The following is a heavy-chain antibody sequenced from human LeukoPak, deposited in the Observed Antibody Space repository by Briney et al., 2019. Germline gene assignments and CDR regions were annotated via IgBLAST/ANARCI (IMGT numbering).Heavy chain of an antibody. CDR3: AKGLLFLYNWFDP. CDR1: GFTFSTYA. D-gene: IGHD2-15*01. V-gene: IGHV3-48*01. J-gene: IGHJ5*02. CDR2: ISGSRSNSK. Sequence: HPGGSLRLSWEAAGFTFSTYAMNWVRQAPGKGLGWISYISGSRSNSKYYAESVKGRFTISRDNAKNTLYLQMNSLRAEDTAVYYCAKGLLFLYNWFDPWGQGTLVTVSS.